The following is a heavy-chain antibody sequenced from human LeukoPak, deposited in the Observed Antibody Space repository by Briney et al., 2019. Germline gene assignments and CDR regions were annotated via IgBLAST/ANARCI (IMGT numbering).Heavy chain of an antibody. D-gene: IGHD6-6*01. Sequence: GGSLRLSCAASGFTFSSYSMNWVRQAPGKGLEWVSYISSSSSTIYYADSVKGRFTISRDNAKNSLYLQMNSLRAEDTAVYYCAREYYIAARPFDPWGQGTLVTVSS. CDR3: AREYYIAARPFDP. CDR1: GFTFSSYS. CDR2: ISSSSSTI. V-gene: IGHV3-48*01. J-gene: IGHJ5*02.